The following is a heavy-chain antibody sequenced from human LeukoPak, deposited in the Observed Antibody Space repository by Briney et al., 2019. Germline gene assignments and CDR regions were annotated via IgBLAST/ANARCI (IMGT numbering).Heavy chain of an antibody. CDR2: IRSGGSNE. CDR3: ARDLGYSSGHGLDV. V-gene: IGHV3-33*01. Sequence: GTSLRLSCAASGFTFTDSAMHWVRRAPGAGLEWVALIRSGGSNEYYADSVEGRFTIYRDNAKNMLYLQMNRLSAEDTAMYYCARDLGYSSGHGLDVWGQGTTVTVSS. D-gene: IGHD6-19*01. CDR1: GFTFTDSA. J-gene: IGHJ6*02.